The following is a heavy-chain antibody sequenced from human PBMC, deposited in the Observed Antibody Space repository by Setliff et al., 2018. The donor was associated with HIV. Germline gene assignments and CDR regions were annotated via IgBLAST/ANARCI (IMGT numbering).Heavy chain of an antibody. CDR2: IYHSGKT. Sequence: SETLSLTCTVSGGSISSSSYYWGWIRQPPGKGLEWTGSIYHSGKTYYNPSLKRRLTISLDTSKNQFSLKLTSVTAADTAVYYCANRLYYYDSSGSLREEGFDPWGQGTLVTVSS. CDR1: GGSISSSSYY. D-gene: IGHD3-22*01. CDR3: ANRLYYYDSSGSLREEGFDP. V-gene: IGHV4-39*01. J-gene: IGHJ5*02.